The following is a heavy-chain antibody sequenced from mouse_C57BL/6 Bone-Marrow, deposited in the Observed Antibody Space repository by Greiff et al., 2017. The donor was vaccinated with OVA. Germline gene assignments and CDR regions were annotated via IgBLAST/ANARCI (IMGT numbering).Heavy chain of an antibody. CDR1: GYAFTNYL. CDR2: INPGSGGT. Sequence: VQLVESGAELVRPGTSVKVSCKASGYAFTNYLIEWVKQRPGQGLEWIGVINPGSGGTNYNEKFKGKATLTADKSSSTAYMQLSSLTSEDSAVYFCASEGYYYGSVGYIYYAMDYWGQGTSVTVSS. D-gene: IGHD1-1*01. J-gene: IGHJ4*01. CDR3: ASEGYYYGSVGYIYYAMDY. V-gene: IGHV1-54*01.